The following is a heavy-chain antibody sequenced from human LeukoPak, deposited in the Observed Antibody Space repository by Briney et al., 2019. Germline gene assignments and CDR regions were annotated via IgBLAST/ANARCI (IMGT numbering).Heavy chain of an antibody. CDR2: MNPNSGNT. D-gene: IGHD3-3*01. CDR1: GGTFSSYD. V-gene: IGHV1-8*03. Sequence: ASVKVTCKASGGTFSSYDINWVRQATGQGLEWMGWMNPNSGNTGYAQKFQGRVTITRNTSISTAYMELSSLRSEDTAVYYCARRARGFYDFWSGKFDYWGQGTLVTVSS. J-gene: IGHJ4*02. CDR3: ARRARGFYDFWSGKFDY.